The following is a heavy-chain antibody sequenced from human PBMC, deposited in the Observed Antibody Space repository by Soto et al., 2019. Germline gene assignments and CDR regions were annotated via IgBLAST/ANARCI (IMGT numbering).Heavy chain of an antibody. Sequence: NPSETLSLTCAVSGGSISSGGYFWSWIRQPPGKGLEWIGYIYHSGSTYYNPSLKSRVTISVDRSKNQFSLKLSSVTAADTAVYYCARGRTPDYWGQGTLVTVSS. CDR1: GGSISSGGYF. J-gene: IGHJ4*02. CDR3: ARGRTPDY. CDR2: IYHSGST. V-gene: IGHV4-30-2*01.